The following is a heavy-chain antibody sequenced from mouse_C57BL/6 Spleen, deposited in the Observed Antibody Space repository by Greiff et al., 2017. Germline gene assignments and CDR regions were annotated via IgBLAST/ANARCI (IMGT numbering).Heavy chain of an antibody. V-gene: IGHV5-16*01. J-gene: IGHJ2*01. CDR2: INYDGSST. D-gene: IGHD1-1*01. CDR3: AREYYGTSYYFDY. Sequence: EVKLMESEGGLVQPGSSMKLSCTASGFTFSDYYMAWVRQVPEKGLEWVANINYDGSSTYYLDSLKSRFIISRDNAKNILYLQRSSLKSADTATYYCAREYYGTSYYFDYWGQGTTLTVSS. CDR1: GFTFSDYY.